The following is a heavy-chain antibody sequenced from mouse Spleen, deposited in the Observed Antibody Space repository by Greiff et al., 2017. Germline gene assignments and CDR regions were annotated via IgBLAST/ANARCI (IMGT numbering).Heavy chain of an antibody. J-gene: IGHJ2*01. CDR2: IYPGDGDT. CDR3: ASGVLRTFDY. Sequence: VMLVESGPELVKPGAPVKISCQASGYAFSSSWMNWVKQRPGKGLEWIGRIYPGDGDTNYNGKFKGKATLTADKSSSTAYMQLSSLTSEDSAVYFCASGVLRTFDYWGQGTTLTVSS. CDR1: GYAFSSSW. D-gene: IGHD1-1*01. V-gene: IGHV1-82*01.